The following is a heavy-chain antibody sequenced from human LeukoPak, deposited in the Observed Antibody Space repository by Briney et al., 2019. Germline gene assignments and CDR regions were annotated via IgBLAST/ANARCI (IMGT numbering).Heavy chain of an antibody. Sequence: SETLSLTCTVSGGSIGNYYWNWIRQPPGKGLEWIGYIYYIGRTNYNPSLKSRVTIAIDTSKNQFSLKLSSVTAANTAVYFSTREPVGASHFDYWGQGTLVTVSS. CDR1: GGSIGNYY. D-gene: IGHD1-26*01. J-gene: IGHJ4*02. CDR3: TREPVGASHFDY. V-gene: IGHV4-59*01. CDR2: IYYIGRT.